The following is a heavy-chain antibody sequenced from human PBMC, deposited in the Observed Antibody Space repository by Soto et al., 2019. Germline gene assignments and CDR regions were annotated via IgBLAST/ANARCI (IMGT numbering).Heavy chain of an antibody. CDR1: GGSISSGYYY. V-gene: IGHV4-30-4*01. CDR3: GSSSIYGLAL. CDR2: IYYSGNT. Sequence: QVQLQESGPGLVKPSQTLSLTCSVSGGSISSGYYYWSWIRQPPGKGLEWIGNIYYSGNTYYNPSLKSRLNISKDTPKNQFPLKVGPGTAGDTAGYYCGSSSIYGLALWGQGTTVTVSS. J-gene: IGHJ6*02. D-gene: IGHD3-9*01.